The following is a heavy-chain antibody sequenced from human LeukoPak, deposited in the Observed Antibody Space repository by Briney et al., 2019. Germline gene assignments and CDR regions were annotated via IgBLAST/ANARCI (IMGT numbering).Heavy chain of an antibody. CDR2: INPNSGGT. V-gene: IGHV1-2*02. Sequence: ASVKVSCKASGYTFTGYHMHWVRQAPGQGLEWMGWINPNSGGTNYAQKFQGRVTMTRDTSISTAYMELSRLRSDDTAVYYCARDPRYGSVLDYWGQGTLVTVSS. CDR3: ARDPRYGSVLDY. CDR1: GYTFTGYH. J-gene: IGHJ4*02. D-gene: IGHD3-10*01.